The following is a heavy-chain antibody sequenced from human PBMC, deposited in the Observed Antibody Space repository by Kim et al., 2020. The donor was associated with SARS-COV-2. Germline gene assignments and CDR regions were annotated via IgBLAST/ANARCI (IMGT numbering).Heavy chain of an antibody. Sequence: GGSLRLSCAASGFTFSSYTMNWVRRAPEKGLEWVSTISDNGHGADTHYADSVKGRFTISRDDSRSTVFLYMDSLTDDDTAIYYCGNRLAAHFDYWGQGTL. CDR2: ISDNGHGADT. D-gene: IGHD6-25*01. CDR1: GFTFSSYT. CDR3: GNRLAAHFDY. V-gene: IGHV3-23*01. J-gene: IGHJ4*02.